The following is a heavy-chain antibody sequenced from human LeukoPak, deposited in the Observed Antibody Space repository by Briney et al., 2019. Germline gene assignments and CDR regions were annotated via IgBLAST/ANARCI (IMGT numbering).Heavy chain of an antibody. J-gene: IGHJ6*03. Sequence: GGSLRLSCAASGFTFNTYTMNWVRQAPGKGLEWVSSISSGTSYIYYADSVKGRFTISRDNSKNTLYLQMNSLRAEDTAVYYCAKDSYYYYMDVWGKGTTVTVSS. CDR2: ISSGTSYI. CDR3: AKDSYYYYMDV. CDR1: GFTFNTYT. V-gene: IGHV3-21*04.